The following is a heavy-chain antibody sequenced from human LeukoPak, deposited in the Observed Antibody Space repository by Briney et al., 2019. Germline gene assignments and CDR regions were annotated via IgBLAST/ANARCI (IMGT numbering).Heavy chain of an antibody. CDR2: IYYSGST. Sequence: PSETLSLTCTVSGGSISSGDYYWSWIRQPPGKGLEWIGYIYYSGSTYYNPSLKSRVTISVDTSKNQFSLKLSSVTAADTAVYYWARVPSDFWSGAGYYMDVWGKGTTVTVSS. D-gene: IGHD3-3*01. CDR3: ARVPSDFWSGAGYYMDV. V-gene: IGHV4-30-4*08. CDR1: GGSISSGDYY. J-gene: IGHJ6*03.